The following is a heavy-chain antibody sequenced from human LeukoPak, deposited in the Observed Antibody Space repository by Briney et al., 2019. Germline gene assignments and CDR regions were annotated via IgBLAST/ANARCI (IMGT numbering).Heavy chain of an antibody. CDR3: AKDPTLVRTRTRPGIDY. Sequence: PGGSLRLSCAASGFTFSSYGMSWVRQAPGKGLEWVSAISGSGGSTYYADSVKGRFTISRDNSKNTLYLQMNSLRAEDTAVYYCAKDPTLVRTRTRPGIDYWGQGTLVTVSS. J-gene: IGHJ4*02. D-gene: IGHD3-10*01. CDR1: GFTFSSYG. V-gene: IGHV3-23*01. CDR2: ISGSGGST.